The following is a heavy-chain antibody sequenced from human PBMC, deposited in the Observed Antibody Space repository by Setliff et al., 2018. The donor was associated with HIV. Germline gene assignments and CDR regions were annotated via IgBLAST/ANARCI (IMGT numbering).Heavy chain of an antibody. CDR2: MNPNSGNT. D-gene: IGHD2-2*01. CDR3: ASAYCSSTGCYVRWGNGMDV. CDR1: GYTFTTYD. V-gene: IGHV1-8*03. Sequence: ASVKVSCKASGYTFTTYDINWVRQATGQGLEWMGWMNPNSGNTGYAQKFQGRVTITTDESTSTAYMELSSLRFEDTAMYYCASAYCSSTGCYVRWGNGMDVWGQGTTVTVSS. J-gene: IGHJ6*02.